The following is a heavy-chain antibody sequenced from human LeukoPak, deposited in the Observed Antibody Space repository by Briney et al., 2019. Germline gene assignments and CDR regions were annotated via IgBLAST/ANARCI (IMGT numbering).Heavy chain of an antibody. V-gene: IGHV4-59*01. CDR1: GVSISSYY. CDR3: ARSRAYDYHFDN. D-gene: IGHD5-12*01. CDR2: IFYSGST. Sequence: SETLSLTCTVSGVSISSYYWSWIRQSPGKGLEWIGYIFYSGSTNYNPSLKSRVTISVDTSKNQFSLKLTSVTAADTAGYYCARSRAYDYHFDNWGQGTLVTVSS. J-gene: IGHJ4*02.